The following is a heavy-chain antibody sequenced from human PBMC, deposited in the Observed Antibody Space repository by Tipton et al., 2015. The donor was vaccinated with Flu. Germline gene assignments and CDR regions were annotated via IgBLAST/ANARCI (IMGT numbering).Heavy chain of an antibody. CDR2: LHHTGNT. CDR3: ARDPGIVGAINWFDP. D-gene: IGHD1-26*01. V-gene: IGHV4-38-2*02. J-gene: IGHJ5*02. Sequence: TLSLTCSVSGYPIASDYFWGWIRQSPGKGLEWIGNLHHTGNTYYNPSLRSRVTILVDTSKNQFSLKLSSVTAADTAVYYCARDPGIVGAINWFDPWGQGTLVTVSS. CDR1: GYPIASDYF.